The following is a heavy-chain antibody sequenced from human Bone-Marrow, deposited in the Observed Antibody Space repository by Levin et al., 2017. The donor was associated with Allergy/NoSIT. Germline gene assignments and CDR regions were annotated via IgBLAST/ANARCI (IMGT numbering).Heavy chain of an antibody. CDR3: AKGPLRFLEWLPFDY. V-gene: IGHV3-30*18. CDR1: GFTFSSYG. D-gene: IGHD3-3*01. CDR2: ISYDGSNK. J-gene: IGHJ4*02. Sequence: GGSLRLSCAASGFTFSSYGMHWVRQVPGKGLEWVAVISYDGSNKYYADSVKGRFTISRDNSKNTLYLQMNSLRAEDTAVYYCAKGPLRFLEWLPFDYWGQGTLVTVSS.